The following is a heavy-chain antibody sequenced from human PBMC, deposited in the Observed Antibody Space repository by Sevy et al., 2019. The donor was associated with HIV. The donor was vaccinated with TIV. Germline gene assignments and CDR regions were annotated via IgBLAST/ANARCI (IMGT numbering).Heavy chain of an antibody. V-gene: IGHV4-61*02. J-gene: IGHJ6*03. CDR2: IYTSGST. CDR1: GGSISSGSYY. D-gene: IGHD1-26*01. CDR3: ARMSLGARIIYYYYMDV. Sequence: SETLSLTCTVSGGSISSGSYYWSWIRQPAGKGLEWIGRIYTSGSTNYNPSLKSRVTISVDTSKNQFSLKLSSVTAADTAVYYCARMSLGARIIYYYYMDVWGKGTTVTVSS.